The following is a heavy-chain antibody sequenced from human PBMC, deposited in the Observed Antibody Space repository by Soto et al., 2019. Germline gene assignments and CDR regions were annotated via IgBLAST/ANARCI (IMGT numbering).Heavy chain of an antibody. CDR3: ARRYGASFDY. CDR1: GGSISSYY. D-gene: IGHD4-17*01. Sequence: QVQLQESGPGLVKPSETLSLTCTVSGGSISSYYWSWIRQPPGKGLEWIGYIYYSGSTNYNPSLKSRVTISVDTYKTQFSLRLSSVTAADTAVYYCARRYGASFDYWGQGTLVTVSS. V-gene: IGHV4-59*01. J-gene: IGHJ4*02. CDR2: IYYSGST.